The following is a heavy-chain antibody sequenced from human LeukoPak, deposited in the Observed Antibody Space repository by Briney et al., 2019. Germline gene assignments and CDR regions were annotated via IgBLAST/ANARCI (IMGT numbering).Heavy chain of an antibody. CDR2: IYYSGST. CDR1: GGSISSSSYY. Sequence: PSETLSLTCTVSGGSISSSSYYWGWIRQPPGKGLEWIGSIYYSGSTYYNPSLKSRVTISVDTSKNQFSLKLSSVTAADTAVYYCARTPNYYDSSGYSALAFDIWGQGTMVTVSS. V-gene: IGHV4-39*07. D-gene: IGHD3-22*01. CDR3: ARTPNYYDSSGYSALAFDI. J-gene: IGHJ3*02.